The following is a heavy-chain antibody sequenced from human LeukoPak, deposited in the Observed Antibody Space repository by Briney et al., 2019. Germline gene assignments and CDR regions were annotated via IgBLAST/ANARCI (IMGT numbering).Heavy chain of an antibody. Sequence: SVKVSCKASGGTFSSYAISWVRQAPGQGLEWMGRIIPILGIANYAQKFQGRVTITADKSTSTAYMELSSLRSEDTAVYYCARDGFPYYYDSSGYYAFDYWGQGTLVTVSS. CDR2: IIPILGIA. D-gene: IGHD3-22*01. CDR1: GGTFSSYA. V-gene: IGHV1-69*04. CDR3: ARDGFPYYYDSSGYYAFDY. J-gene: IGHJ4*02.